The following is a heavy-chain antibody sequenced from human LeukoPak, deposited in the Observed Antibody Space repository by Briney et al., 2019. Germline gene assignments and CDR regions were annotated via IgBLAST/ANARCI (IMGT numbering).Heavy chain of an antibody. Sequence: SQTLSLTCTVPGGSISSGGYYWSWIRQHPGKGLEWIGYIYYSGSTYYNPSLKSRVTISVDTSKNQLSLKLSSVTAADTAVYYCARVKDGGGARPRRFWYFDLWGRGTLVTVSS. V-gene: IGHV4-31*03. D-gene: IGHD4-23*01. CDR1: GGSISSGGYY. J-gene: IGHJ2*01. CDR2: IYYSGST. CDR3: ARVKDGGGARPRRFWYFDL.